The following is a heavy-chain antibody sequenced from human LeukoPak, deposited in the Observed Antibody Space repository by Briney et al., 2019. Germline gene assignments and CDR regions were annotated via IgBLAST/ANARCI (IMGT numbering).Heavy chain of an antibody. D-gene: IGHD1-26*01. CDR1: GFTFSSYA. Sequence: GGSLRLSCAASGFTFSSYAMRWLRQAPGKGLEWVSAISGSGSSTYYAASVKGRFTISRDNSKNTLYLQMNSLRAEDTAVYYCAKGASYSGSYYSDYWGQGTLVTVSS. CDR2: ISGSGSST. V-gene: IGHV3-23*01. J-gene: IGHJ4*02. CDR3: AKGASYSGSYYSDY.